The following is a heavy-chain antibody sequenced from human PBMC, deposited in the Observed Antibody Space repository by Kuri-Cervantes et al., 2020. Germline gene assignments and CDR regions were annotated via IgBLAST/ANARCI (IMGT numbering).Heavy chain of an antibody. J-gene: IGHJ4*02. CDR1: GFTFRSYD. CDR3: ARDSVVAGPTLCEY. CDR2: ISDSSTTR. V-gene: IGHV3-48*03. D-gene: IGHD6-19*01. Sequence: GESLKISCAASGFTFRSYDMNWVRQAPGKGLEWISYISDSSTTRYYADSVKGRFTIPRDSAKNSLYLQMNSLRAEDTAVYYCARDSVVAGPTLCEYWGQGTLVTVSS.